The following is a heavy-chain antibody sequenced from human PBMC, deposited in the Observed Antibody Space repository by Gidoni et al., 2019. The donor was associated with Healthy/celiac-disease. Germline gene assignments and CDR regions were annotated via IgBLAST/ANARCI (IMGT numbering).Heavy chain of an antibody. V-gene: IGHV1-69*18. Sequence: QVQMVQSGAEVKKPGSSVTVSCIASGGTFSRYAISWVRQDPGQGLEWMGRIIPIFGTANYAQKFQGRVTITADESTSTAYMELSSLRSEDTAVYYCARDGTIAVAGTWFDYWGQETLVTVSS. CDR2: IIPIFGTA. J-gene: IGHJ4*02. D-gene: IGHD6-19*01. CDR1: GGTFSRYA. CDR3: ARDGTIAVAGTWFDY.